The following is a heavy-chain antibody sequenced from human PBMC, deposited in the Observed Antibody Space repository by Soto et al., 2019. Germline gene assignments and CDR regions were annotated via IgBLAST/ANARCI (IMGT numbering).Heavy chain of an antibody. CDR2: ISYDGSNK. D-gene: IGHD4-17*01. CDR3: ARDSGGDYEEWYFDL. Sequence: QVQLVESGGGVVQPGRSLRLSCAASGFTFSSYAMHWVRQAPGKGLEWVAVISYDGSNKYYADSVKGRFTISRDNSKNTLYLQMNRLRAEDRAVYYCARDSGGDYEEWYFDLWGRGTLVTVSS. CDR1: GFTFSSYA. J-gene: IGHJ2*01. V-gene: IGHV3-30-3*01.